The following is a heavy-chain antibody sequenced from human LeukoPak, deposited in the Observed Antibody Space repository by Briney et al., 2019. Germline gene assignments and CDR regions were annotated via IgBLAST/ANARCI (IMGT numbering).Heavy chain of an antibody. CDR3: ARDRAHSSFDY. CDR1: GFTFSDAW. Sequence: GGSLRLSCVASGFTFSDAWMAWVRRAPGKGPEWVANIKEDGGVKNYVDSVRGRFTISRDNAKKSLFLQMNSLRAEDSAVYYCARDRAHSSFDYWGQGTLVTVSS. J-gene: IGHJ4*02. CDR2: IKEDGGVK. D-gene: IGHD6-13*01. V-gene: IGHV3-7*01.